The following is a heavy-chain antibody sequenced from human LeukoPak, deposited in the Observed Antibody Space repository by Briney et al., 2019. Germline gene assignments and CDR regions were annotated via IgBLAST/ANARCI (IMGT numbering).Heavy chain of an antibody. J-gene: IGHJ2*01. Sequence: SETLSLTCAISDGSITTYYWNWIRQPPGKGLEWIGNIFNGGSTDYNPSLKSRVTISINTSKNQISLKLSYVTAADTAVYYCARDKGPYWYFDLWGRGTLVTVSS. CDR1: DGSITTYY. V-gene: IGHV4-59*01. CDR2: IFNGGST. CDR3: ARDKGPYWYFDL.